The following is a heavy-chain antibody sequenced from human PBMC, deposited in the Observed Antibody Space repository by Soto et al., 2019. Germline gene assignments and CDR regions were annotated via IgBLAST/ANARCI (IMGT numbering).Heavy chain of an antibody. CDR3: ARDLSSSWYVLNY. Sequence: SETLSLTCTVSGGPIRSSSYYWVWIRQPPGKGLEWIGSVFYNGNTYYSPSLKSRITISVDTSQNQFSLRSLRSDDTAVYYCARDLSSSWYVLNYWGQGTLVTVSS. V-gene: IGHV4-39*07. J-gene: IGHJ4*02. D-gene: IGHD6-13*01. CDR2: VFYNGNT. CDR1: GGPIRSSSYY.